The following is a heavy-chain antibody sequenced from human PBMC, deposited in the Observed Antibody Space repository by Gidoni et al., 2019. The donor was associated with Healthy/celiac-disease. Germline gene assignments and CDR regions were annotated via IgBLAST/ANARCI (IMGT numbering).Heavy chain of an antibody. CDR1: GFTLRNAW. D-gene: IGHD5-18*01. Sequence: EVQLVESGGGLVKPGGSLRRSCAASGFTLRNAWMSWVRQAPGKGLEWVGRIKSKTDGGTTDYAAPVKGRFTISRDDSKNTLYLQMNSLKTEDTAVYYCTTAYVGYSYGYEYFQHWGQGTLVTVSS. CDR3: TTAYVGYSYGYEYFQH. CDR2: IKSKTDGGTT. J-gene: IGHJ1*01. V-gene: IGHV3-15*01.